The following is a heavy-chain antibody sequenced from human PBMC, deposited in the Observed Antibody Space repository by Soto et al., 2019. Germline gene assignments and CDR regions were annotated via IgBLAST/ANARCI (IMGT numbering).Heavy chain of an antibody. V-gene: IGHV4-34*01. J-gene: IGHJ3*02. Sequence: QVQLQQWGAGLLKPSETLSLTCAVYGGSFSGYYWSWIRQPPGKGLEWIGEINHSGSTNYNPSLMSRVTISVDTAKNQFSRKLSSVTAADTAVYYCARRRARTSGCSRYGYAFDIWGQGTMVTVSS. CDR2: INHSGST. CDR1: GGSFSGYY. CDR3: ARRRARTSGCSRYGYAFDI. D-gene: IGHD2-15*01.